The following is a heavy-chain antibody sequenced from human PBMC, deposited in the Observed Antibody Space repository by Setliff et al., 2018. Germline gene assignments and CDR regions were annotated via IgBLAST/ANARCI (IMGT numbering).Heavy chain of an antibody. J-gene: IGHJ4*02. CDR2: INHSGST. D-gene: IGHD6-13*01. CDR1: GGSFSGYY. V-gene: IGHV4-34*01. CDR3: VRGRIAAALYYFDY. Sequence: PSETLSLTCAVYGGSFSGYYWSWIRQPPGKGLEWIGEINHSGSTNYNPSLKSRVTISVDTSKNQFSLKLSSVTAADTAVYYCVRGRIAAALYYFDYWGQGTLVTVSS.